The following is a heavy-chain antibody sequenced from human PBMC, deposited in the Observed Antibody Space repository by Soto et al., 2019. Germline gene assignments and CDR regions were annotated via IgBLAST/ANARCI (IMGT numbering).Heavy chain of an antibody. Sequence: SETLSLTCTVSGGSISSCYWSWIRQPPGKGLEWIGYIYYSGSTNYNPSLKSRVTISVDTSKNQFSLKLSSVTAADTAVYYCARERNYYGSGSYRGDFDYWGQGTLVTVSS. J-gene: IGHJ4*02. D-gene: IGHD3-10*01. CDR2: IYYSGST. V-gene: IGHV4-59*01. CDR1: GGSISSCY. CDR3: ARERNYYGSGSYRGDFDY.